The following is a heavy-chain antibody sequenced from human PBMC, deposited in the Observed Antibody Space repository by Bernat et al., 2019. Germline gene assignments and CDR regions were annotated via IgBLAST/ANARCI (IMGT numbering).Heavy chain of an antibody. CDR1: GFTFSSYA. J-gene: IGHJ4*02. V-gene: IGHV3-30*01. CDR2: ISDDGSKK. Sequence: QVQLVESGGGVVQPGRSLRLSCAASGFTFSSYAMHWVRQAPGKGLEWVAVISDDGSKKYYADSVKGRFTISRDNSKNTLYLQMNSLRAEDTAVYYCARGGGGRKDIVLVVPTYCFDYWGQGTLVTVSS. D-gene: IGHD2-8*02. CDR3: ARGGGGRKDIVLVVPTYCFDY.